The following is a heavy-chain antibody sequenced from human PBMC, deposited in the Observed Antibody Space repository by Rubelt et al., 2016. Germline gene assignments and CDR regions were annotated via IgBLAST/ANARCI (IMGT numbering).Heavy chain of an antibody. D-gene: IGHD6-19*01. CDR2: ISAYNAHT. Sequence: QVQLVQSGAEVKKPGASVKVSCKASGYTFTSYGISWVRQAPGQGLDGMGRISAYNAHTNNAQKLQGSVTMTTDTSTSTAYLELRSLRSDDTAVYYCARDRTWLVPGLDAFDIWGQGTMVTVSS. V-gene: IGHV1-18*01. J-gene: IGHJ3*02. CDR1: GYTFTSYG. CDR3: ARDRTWLVPGLDAFDI.